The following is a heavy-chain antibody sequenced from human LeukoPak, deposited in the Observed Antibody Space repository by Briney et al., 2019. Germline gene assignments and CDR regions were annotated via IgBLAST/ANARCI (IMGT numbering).Heavy chain of an antibody. Sequence: GGSLRLSCAASGFTFSSYAMSWVRQAPGKGLEWVSAISGSGGSTYYADSVKGRFTISRDNSKNTLYLQMNSLRAEDTAVYYCARDRLEYYYGSGSYFHYYGMDVWGQGTTVTVSS. CDR2: ISGSGGST. CDR3: ARDRLEYYYGSGSYFHYYGMDV. V-gene: IGHV3-23*01. D-gene: IGHD3-10*01. CDR1: GFTFSSYA. J-gene: IGHJ6*02.